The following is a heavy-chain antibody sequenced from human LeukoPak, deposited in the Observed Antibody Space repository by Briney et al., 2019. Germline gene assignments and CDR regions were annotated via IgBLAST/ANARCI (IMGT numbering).Heavy chain of an antibody. CDR2: KYYSGST. CDR1: GVSINTCCYY. Sequence: PSETLSLTCDVSGVSINTCCYYWTWIRQPPGKGLEWIGYKYYSGSTRYNSSLRSRLTISLDSSKNQFSLRLTSVTAADTAVYYCARGRSYASGFDSWGPGTLVIVSS. J-gene: IGHJ4*02. V-gene: IGHV4-61*01. CDR3: ARGRSYASGFDS. D-gene: IGHD3-16*01.